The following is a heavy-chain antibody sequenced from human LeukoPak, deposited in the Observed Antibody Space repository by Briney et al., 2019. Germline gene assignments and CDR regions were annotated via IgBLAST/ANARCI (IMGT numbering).Heavy chain of an antibody. J-gene: IGHJ4*02. CDR2: ISNNGGYT. V-gene: IGHV3-23*01. CDR3: AKQLGYCSDGSCYFPY. CDR1: GLTFSSSA. Sequence: GGSLRLSCAASGLTFSSSAMSWVRQAPGKGLEWVSAISNNGGYTYYADSVQGRFTISRDNSKSTLCLQMNSLRAEDTAVYYCAKQLGYCSDGSCYFPYWGQGSLVTVSS. D-gene: IGHD2-15*01.